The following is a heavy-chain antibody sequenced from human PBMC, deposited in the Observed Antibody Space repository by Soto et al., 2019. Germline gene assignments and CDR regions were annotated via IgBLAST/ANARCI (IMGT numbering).Heavy chain of an antibody. Sequence: SETLSLTCTVSGASISGFYWSWIWKSAGKGLEWIGRIYATGTTDYNPSLKSRVMMSVDTSKKQFSLKLRSVTAADTAVYYCVRDGTKTLRDWFDPWGQGISVTVSS. D-gene: IGHD1-1*01. CDR1: GASISGFY. V-gene: IGHV4-4*07. CDR2: IYATGTT. CDR3: VRDGTKTLRDWFDP. J-gene: IGHJ5*02.